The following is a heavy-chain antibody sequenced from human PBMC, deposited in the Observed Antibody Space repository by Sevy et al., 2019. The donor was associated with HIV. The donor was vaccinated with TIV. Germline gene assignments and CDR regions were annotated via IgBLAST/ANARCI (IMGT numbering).Heavy chain of an antibody. CDR2: IKSKTDGGTG. Sequence: GGSLRLSCAASGFTFTNTWMSWVRQAPGKGLEWVGRIKSKTDGGTGDYAAPVKGRFSISRDDSENKLYLQMNSLKTEDTAVYYCTTGDPYNRYGYMRPYFFDYWGQGTLVTVSS. J-gene: IGHJ4*02. V-gene: IGHV3-15*01. CDR3: TTGDPYNRYGYMRPYFFDY. CDR1: GFTFTNTW. D-gene: IGHD5-18*01.